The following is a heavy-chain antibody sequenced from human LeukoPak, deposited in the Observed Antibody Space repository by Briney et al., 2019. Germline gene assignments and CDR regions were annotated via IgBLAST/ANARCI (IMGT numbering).Heavy chain of an antibody. Sequence: SETLSLTCTVSGGSLSSYYWSWIRRPPGKGLEGIGYIYYSGSTNYNPSLKSRVTISVDTSKNQFSLKLSSVTAADTAVYYCARDKYSSGTNWFDPWGQGTLVTVSS. V-gene: IGHV4-59*01. D-gene: IGHD6-19*01. CDR3: ARDKYSSGTNWFDP. CDR1: GGSLSSYY. J-gene: IGHJ5*02. CDR2: IYYSGST.